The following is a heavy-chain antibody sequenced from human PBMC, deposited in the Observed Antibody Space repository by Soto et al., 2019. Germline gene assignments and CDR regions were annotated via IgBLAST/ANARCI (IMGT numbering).Heavy chain of an antibody. D-gene: IGHD5-18*01. J-gene: IGHJ4*02. CDR1: GGTFSSYA. Sequence: SVKVSCKASGGTFSSYAISWVRQAPGQGLEWMGGIIPIFGTANYAQKFQGRVTITADESTSTAYMELSSLRSEDTAVYYCARGGVDTAMVSPFDYWGQGTLVTVSS. V-gene: IGHV1-69*13. CDR3: ARGGVDTAMVSPFDY. CDR2: IIPIFGTA.